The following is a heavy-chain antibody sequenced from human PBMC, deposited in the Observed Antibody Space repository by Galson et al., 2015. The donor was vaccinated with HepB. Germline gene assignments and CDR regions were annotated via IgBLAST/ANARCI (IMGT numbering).Heavy chain of an antibody. CDR3: VREDSNLGFDY. CDR1: GFTFSTSS. V-gene: IGHV3-21*05. J-gene: IGHJ4*02. CDR2: ISGSRTLI. Sequence: SLRLSCAAFGFTFSTSSMNWVRQAPGKGLEWIAYISGSRTLIYYADSVRGRFTISRDNAKNSLYLQMNNLRGEDTAMYYCVREDSNLGFDYWGQGTLITVSS. D-gene: IGHD4-11*01.